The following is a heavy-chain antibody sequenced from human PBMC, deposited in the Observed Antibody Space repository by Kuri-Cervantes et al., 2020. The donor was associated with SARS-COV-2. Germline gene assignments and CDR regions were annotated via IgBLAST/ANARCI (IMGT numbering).Heavy chain of an antibody. CDR3: AKDGDTAMVGVYYYYYMDV. D-gene: IGHD5-18*01. CDR1: GFTFSSYS. CDR2: ISSSSSYI. V-gene: IGHV3-21*01. Sequence: LSLTCAASGFTFSSYSMNWVRQAPGKGLEWVSSISSSSSYIYYADSVKGRFTISRDNAKNSLYLQMNSLRAEDTAVYYCAKDGDTAMVGVYYYYYMDVWGKGTTVTVSS. J-gene: IGHJ6*03.